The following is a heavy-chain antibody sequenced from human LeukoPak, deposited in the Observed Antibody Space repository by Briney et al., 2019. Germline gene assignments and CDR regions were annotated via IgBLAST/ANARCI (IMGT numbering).Heavy chain of an antibody. CDR3: ARDATSNFDY. V-gene: IGHV3-30*03. D-gene: IGHD2/OR15-2a*01. Sequence: GGSLRLSCAASGFTFSSYGMHWVRQAPGKGLEWVAVISYDGSNKYYADSAKGRFTISRDNSKNTLYLQMNSLRAEDTAVYYCARDATSNFDYWGQGTLVTVSS. J-gene: IGHJ4*02. CDR1: GFTFSSYG. CDR2: ISYDGSNK.